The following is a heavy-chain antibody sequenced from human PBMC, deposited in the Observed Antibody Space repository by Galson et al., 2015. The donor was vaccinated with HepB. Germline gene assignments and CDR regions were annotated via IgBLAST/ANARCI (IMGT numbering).Heavy chain of an antibody. D-gene: IGHD4-17*01. Sequence: SLRLSCAASGFTFSSYEMNWVRQAPGKGLEWVSYISSSGSTIYYADSVKGRFTISRDNAKNSLYLQMNSLRAEDTAVYYCAREPADYGDPVGDYWGQGTLVTVSS. V-gene: IGHV3-48*03. CDR1: GFTFSSYE. CDR2: ISSSGSTI. CDR3: AREPADYGDPVGDY. J-gene: IGHJ4*02.